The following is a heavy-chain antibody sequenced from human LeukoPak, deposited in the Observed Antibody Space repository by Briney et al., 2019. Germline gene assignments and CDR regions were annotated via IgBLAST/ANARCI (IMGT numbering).Heavy chain of an antibody. CDR1: GYTFTGYY. Sequence: GASVKVSCKASGYTFTGYYMHWVRQAPGQGLEWMGIINPSGGITNYTQKLQGRVTMTTDTSTSTAYMELRSLRSDDTAVYYCARDSSSWPGGYFDYWGQGTLVTVSS. CDR2: INPSGGIT. V-gene: IGHV1-46*01. D-gene: IGHD6-13*01. J-gene: IGHJ4*02. CDR3: ARDSSSWPGGYFDY.